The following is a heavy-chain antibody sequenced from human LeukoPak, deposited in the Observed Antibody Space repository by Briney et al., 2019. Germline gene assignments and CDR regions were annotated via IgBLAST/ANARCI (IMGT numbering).Heavy chain of an antibody. J-gene: IGHJ4*02. CDR2: IKGDARTT. CDR1: GFTFRNYD. D-gene: IGHD6-19*01. V-gene: IGHV3-43*02. CDR3: VRDRGSGWDFDY. Sequence: GGSLRLSCATSGFTFRNYDVDWVRQAPGKGLEWVSLIKGDARTTYYANSVKGRFTISRDNSKNSLFLQMNSLRTEDTAFYYCVRDRGSGWDFDYWGQGTLVTVSS.